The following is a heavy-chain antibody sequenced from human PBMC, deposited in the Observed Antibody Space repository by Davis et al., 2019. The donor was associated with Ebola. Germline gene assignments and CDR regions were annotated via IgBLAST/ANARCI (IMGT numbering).Heavy chain of an antibody. J-gene: IGHJ6*02. CDR1: GFTFSSYW. V-gene: IGHV3-7*01. CDR3: ARDPSIPSGWYSAYYYGMDV. Sequence: GESLKISCAASGFTFSSYWMSWVRQAPGKGLEWVANIKQDGSEKYYVDSVKGRFTISRDNAKNSLYLQMNSLRAEDTAVYYCARDPSIPSGWYSAYYYGMDVWGQGTTVTVSS. CDR2: IKQDGSEK. D-gene: IGHD6-19*01.